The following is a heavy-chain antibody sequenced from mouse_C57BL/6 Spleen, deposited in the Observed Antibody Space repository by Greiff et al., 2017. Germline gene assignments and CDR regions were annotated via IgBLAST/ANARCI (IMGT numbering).Heavy chain of an antibody. Sequence: VQLQQPGAELVMPGASVKLSCKASGYTFTSYWMHWVKQRPGQGLEWIGEIDPSDSYTNYNQKFKGKSTVTVDKSSSTAYMQLSSLTSEDSAVYYCARSPVITTGGILAYWGQGTLVTVSA. V-gene: IGHV1-69*01. CDR2: IDPSDSYT. D-gene: IGHD1-1*01. CDR1: GYTFTSYW. CDR3: ARSPVITTGGILAY. J-gene: IGHJ3*01.